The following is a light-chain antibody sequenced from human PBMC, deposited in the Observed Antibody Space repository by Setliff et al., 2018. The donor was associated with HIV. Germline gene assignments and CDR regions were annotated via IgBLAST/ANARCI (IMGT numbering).Light chain of an antibody. Sequence: QSALTQPASVSGSPGQSITISCTGTSGDVGGYDYVSWYQQHPGKAPKLMIYEVHYRPSGISNRFSGSKSGNMASLTISGLQADDEADYYCSSYTTASTYVFGTGTKVT. J-gene: IGLJ1*01. V-gene: IGLV2-14*01. CDR2: EVH. CDR3: SSYTTASTYV. CDR1: SGDVGGYDY.